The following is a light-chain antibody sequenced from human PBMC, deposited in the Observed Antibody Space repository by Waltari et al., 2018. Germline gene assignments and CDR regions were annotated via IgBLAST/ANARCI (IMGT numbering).Light chain of an antibody. V-gene: IGLV1-40*01. J-gene: IGLJ3*02. CDR3: QSYDSSLSGWV. Sequence: QSVLTQPPSVSGAPGQRVTILCTGSSPNIGAGYDVHWYQQLPGTAPKPLSYGNSNRPSGVPDRFSGSKSGTSASLAITGLQAEDEADYYCQSYDSSLSGWVFGGGTKLTVL. CDR1: SPNIGAGYD. CDR2: GNS.